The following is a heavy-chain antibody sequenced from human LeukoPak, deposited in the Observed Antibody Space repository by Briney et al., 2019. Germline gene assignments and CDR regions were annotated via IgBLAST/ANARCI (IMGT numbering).Heavy chain of an antibody. CDR3: AKLWRGSYPRYFDY. D-gene: IGHD1-26*01. CDR1: GFTFRSYA. J-gene: IGHJ4*02. CDR2: ITDSGGTT. V-gene: IGHV3-23*01. Sequence: RPGGSLRLSCAASGFTFRSYAMSWVRQAPGEGLEWVSVITDSGGTTFYADSVKGRFTISRDNSKNTLYLQMNSLSAEDSAIYYCAKLWRGSYPRYFDYWGQGALVTVSS.